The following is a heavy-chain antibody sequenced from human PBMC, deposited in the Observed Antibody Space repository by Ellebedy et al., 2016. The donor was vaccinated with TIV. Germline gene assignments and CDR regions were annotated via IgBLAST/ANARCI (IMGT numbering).Heavy chain of an antibody. V-gene: IGHV4-59*01. CDR1: GGSLSDNY. Sequence: GSLRLSCAVSGGSLSDNYWTWIRQPPGKGLEWIGYLYYTGSTNYNPSLQSRLTISVNTPRNQFSLKLSSVTAADRAVYYCVSSASMDAFDLWGQGTMVTVSS. D-gene: IGHD3-16*01. J-gene: IGHJ3*01. CDR3: VSSASMDAFDL. CDR2: LYYTGST.